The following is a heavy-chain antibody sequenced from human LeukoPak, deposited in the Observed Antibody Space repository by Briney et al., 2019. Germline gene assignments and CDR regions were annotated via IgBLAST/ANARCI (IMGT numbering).Heavy chain of an antibody. V-gene: IGHV1-24*01. J-gene: IGHJ5*02. CDR2: FDPEDGET. CDR1: GYTLTELS. CDR3: ARTAGGYSGYEPTNGFDP. Sequence: GASVKVSCKVSGYTLTELSMHWVRQAPGKGLEWMGGFDPEDGETIYAQKFQGRVTMTEDTSTDTAYMELSSLRSEDTAVYYCARTAGGYSGYEPTNGFDPWGQGTLVTVSS. D-gene: IGHD5-12*01.